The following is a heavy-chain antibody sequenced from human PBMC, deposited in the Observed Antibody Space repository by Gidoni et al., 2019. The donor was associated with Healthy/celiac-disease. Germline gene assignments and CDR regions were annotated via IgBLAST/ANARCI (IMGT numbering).Heavy chain of an antibody. V-gene: IGHV3-48*02. J-gene: IGHJ3*02. CDR2: ISSSSSTI. CDR3: ARDIRYGTLAFDI. D-gene: IGHD1-1*01. CDR1: AFTFSSYS. Sequence: EVQLVESGGGLVQPGWSLRLSCAASAFTFSSYSMNWVRQAPGKGLEWVSYISSSSSTIYYADSVKGRFTISRDNAKNSLYLQMNSLRDEDTAVYYCARDIRYGTLAFDIWGQGTMVTVSS.